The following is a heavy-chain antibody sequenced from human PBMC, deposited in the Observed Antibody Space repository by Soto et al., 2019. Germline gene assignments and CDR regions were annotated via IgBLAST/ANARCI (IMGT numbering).Heavy chain of an antibody. CDR1: GFTFSSYA. Sequence: GGSLRLSCAASGFTFSSYAMSWVRQAPGKGLEWVSAISGSGGSTYYADSVKGRFTISRDNSKNTLYLQMNSLRAEDTAVYYCARAFGSGLYYFDCWGQGILVTVSS. CDR2: ISGSGGST. V-gene: IGHV3-23*01. D-gene: IGHD3-10*01. J-gene: IGHJ4*02. CDR3: ARAFGSGLYYFDC.